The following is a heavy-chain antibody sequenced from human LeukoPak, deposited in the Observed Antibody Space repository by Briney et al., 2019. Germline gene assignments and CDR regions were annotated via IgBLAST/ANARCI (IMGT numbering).Heavy chain of an antibody. J-gene: IGHJ4*02. D-gene: IGHD3-22*01. V-gene: IGHV4-4*07. Sequence: SQTLSLTCTISGDTICTYCWAWIWLSPSPGMDFNWLIYCSGSANYNPSRKSRVTMSVGMSKNQSSLKLTSATAADTAVYYFARGAPSDSSGYRDPSFDYWGQGTLVTVSS. CDR1: GDTICTYC. CDR2: IYCSGSA. CDR3: ARGAPSDSSGYRDPSFDY.